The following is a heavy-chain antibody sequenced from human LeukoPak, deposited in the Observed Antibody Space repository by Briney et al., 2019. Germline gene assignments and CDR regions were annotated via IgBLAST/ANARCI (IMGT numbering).Heavy chain of an antibody. CDR1: GLSFDDYG. CDR3: ARDVGFTGQNYHYYMNV. D-gene: IGHD3-16*01. V-gene: IGHV3-20*04. Sequence: GGSLRPSCVGSGLSFDDYGMNWVRQAPGKGLEWVSGINFNSASTVYAESVRGRFTISRDNAKNSLYPQMTSLRVEDTALYYCARDVGFTGQNYHYYMNVWGEGTTVIVSS. J-gene: IGHJ6*03. CDR2: INFNSAST.